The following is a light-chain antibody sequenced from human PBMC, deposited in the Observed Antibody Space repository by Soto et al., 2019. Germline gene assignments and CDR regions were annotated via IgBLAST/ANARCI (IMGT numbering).Light chain of an antibody. J-gene: IGLJ2*01. CDR3: SSYSRIAPAV. CDR1: SSDVGGYNY. CDR2: EVS. Sequence: QSALTQPASVSGSPGQSITISCTGTSSDVGGYNYVSWYQQHPGKAPKLLISEVSSRPSGISNRFSGSKSGNTASLTISGLQAEDEADYYCSSYSRIAPAVFGGGTKLTVL. V-gene: IGLV2-14*01.